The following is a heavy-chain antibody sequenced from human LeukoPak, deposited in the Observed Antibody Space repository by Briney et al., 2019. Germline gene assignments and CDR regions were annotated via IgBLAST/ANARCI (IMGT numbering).Heavy chain of an antibody. J-gene: IGHJ2*01. CDR1: GGSISSYY. CDR3: ARSLVVTRNGRRSWYFDL. D-gene: IGHD3-22*01. Sequence: SETLSLTCTVSGGSISSYYWSWIRQPPGKGLEWIGEINHSGSTNYNPSLKSRVTISVDTSKNQFSLKLSSVTAADTAVYYCARSLVVTRNGRRSWYFDLWGRGTLVTVSS. V-gene: IGHV4-34*01. CDR2: INHSGST.